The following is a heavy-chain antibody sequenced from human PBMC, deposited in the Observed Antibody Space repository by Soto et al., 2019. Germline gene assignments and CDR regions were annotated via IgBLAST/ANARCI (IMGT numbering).Heavy chain of an antibody. V-gene: IGHV3-48*03. J-gene: IGHJ6*02. Sequence: GESLKISCAASGFTFSSYEMNWVRQAPGKGLEWVSYISSSGGTIYYADSVKGRFTISRDNAKNSLYLQMNSLRAEDTAVYYCARLGSSSSGDYYYGMDVWGQGTTVTVSS. CDR2: ISSSGGTI. D-gene: IGHD6-6*01. CDR1: GFTFSSYE. CDR3: ARLGSSSSGDYYYGMDV.